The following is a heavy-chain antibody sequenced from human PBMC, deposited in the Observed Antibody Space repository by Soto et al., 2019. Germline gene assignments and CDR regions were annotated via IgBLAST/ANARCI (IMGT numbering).Heavy chain of an antibody. D-gene: IGHD5-12*01. V-gene: IGHV3-48*03. Sequence: GGSMRLSCAASGFTFSNHEMDWVRQAPGKGLEWLSYISGSGTTTDYADSVNGRFTISRDNAKNLLYLQMNSLRAEDTAVYYCVRDSGGGYDLVHLDHWGQGTMVTVSS. CDR1: GFTFSNHE. J-gene: IGHJ4*02. CDR3: VRDSGGGYDLVHLDH. CDR2: ISGSGTTT.